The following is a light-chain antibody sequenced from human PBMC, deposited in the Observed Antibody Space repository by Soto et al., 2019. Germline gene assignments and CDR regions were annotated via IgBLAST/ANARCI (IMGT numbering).Light chain of an antibody. CDR2: GES. CDR1: QSVSSSY. CDR3: QQYGSSPLYT. Sequence: EIVLTQSPGTLSLSPGEIATLSCRASQSVSSSYLAWYQQKPGQAPRLLIYGESSRATGIPDRFSGSGSGTDFTLTISRLEPEDFAVYYCQQYGSSPLYTFGQGTKLEIK. J-gene: IGKJ2*01. V-gene: IGKV3-20*01.